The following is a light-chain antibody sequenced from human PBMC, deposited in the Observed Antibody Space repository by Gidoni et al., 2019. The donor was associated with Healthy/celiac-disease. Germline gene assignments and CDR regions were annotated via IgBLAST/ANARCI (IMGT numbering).Light chain of an antibody. CDR3: QQYNNWPPGIT. J-gene: IGKJ3*01. Sequence: ELVMTQSPATLSVSPGERATLSCRASQSVSSNLAWYQQKPGQAPRLRIYGASTRATGIPARFSGSGSGTEFTLTISSLQSEDFAVYYCQQYNNWPPGITFXPXTKVDIK. V-gene: IGKV3-15*01. CDR2: GAS. CDR1: QSVSSN.